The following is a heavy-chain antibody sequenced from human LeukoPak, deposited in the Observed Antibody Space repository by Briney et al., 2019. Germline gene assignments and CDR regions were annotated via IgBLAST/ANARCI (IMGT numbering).Heavy chain of an antibody. CDR1: GGSIKSRY. J-gene: IGHJ4*02. V-gene: IGHV4-59*11. D-gene: IGHD5-12*01. CDR3: ATSLYGDYEADY. CDR2: VYYSGTT. Sequence: SETLSLTCSVSGGSIKSRYYTWIRQSPGKGLEWIGYVYYSGTTSYNPSLESRVSISDDTSKNQVFLWLTSVTAADTAVYYSATSLYGDYEADYWGPGILVTVSS.